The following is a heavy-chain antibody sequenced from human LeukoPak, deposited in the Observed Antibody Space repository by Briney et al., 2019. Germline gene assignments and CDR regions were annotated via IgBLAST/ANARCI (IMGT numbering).Heavy chain of an antibody. CDR2: INPNSGGT. CDR3: ASGPTLGYCSGGSCYSIDFDY. D-gene: IGHD2-15*01. Sequence: ASVKVSCKASGYTFTGYYMHWVRQAPGQGLEWMGRINPNSGGTNYAQKFQGRVTMTRDTSISTAYMELSRLRSDDTTVYYCASGPTLGYCSGGSCYSIDFDYWGQGTLVTVSS. CDR1: GYTFTGYY. J-gene: IGHJ4*02. V-gene: IGHV1-2*06.